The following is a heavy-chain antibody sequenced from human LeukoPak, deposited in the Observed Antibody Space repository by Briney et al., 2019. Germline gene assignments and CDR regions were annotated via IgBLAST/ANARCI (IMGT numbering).Heavy chain of an antibody. CDR1: GYTFTGYY. CDR2: INPNSGNT. Sequence: GASVKVSCKASGYTFTGYYMHWVRQAPGQGLEWMGWINPNSGNTGYAQKFQGRVTMTRDTSISTAYMELSRLRSDDTAVYYCARNVLLWFGESADAFDIWGQGTMVTVSS. D-gene: IGHD3-10*01. J-gene: IGHJ3*02. V-gene: IGHV1-2*02. CDR3: ARNVLLWFGESADAFDI.